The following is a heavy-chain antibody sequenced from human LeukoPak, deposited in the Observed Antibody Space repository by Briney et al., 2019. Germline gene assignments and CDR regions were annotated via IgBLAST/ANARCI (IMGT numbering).Heavy chain of an antibody. CDR1: GFTFSSYA. CDR3: AKDGGKGPHNWFDP. V-gene: IGHV3-23*01. D-gene: IGHD3-16*01. CDR2: ISGSGGST. J-gene: IGHJ5*02. Sequence: GGSLRLSCAASGFTFSSYAMSWVRQAPGKGLEWVSAISGSGGSTYYADSVKGRFAIPRDNSKNTLYLQMNSLRAEDTAVYYCAKDGGKGPHNWFDPWGQGTLVTVSS.